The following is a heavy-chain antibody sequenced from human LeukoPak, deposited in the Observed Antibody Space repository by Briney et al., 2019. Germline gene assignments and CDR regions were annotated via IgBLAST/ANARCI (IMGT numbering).Heavy chain of an antibody. CDR1: GGSISSGDYY. V-gene: IGHV4-30-4*08. CDR3: ARVVPAAILDY. D-gene: IGHD2-2*02. J-gene: IGHJ4*02. CDR2: IYYSGST. Sequence: PSQTLSLTCTVSGGSISSGDYYWSWIRQPPGKGLEWIGYIYYSGSTYYNPSLESRVTISVDTSKNQFSLKLSSVTAADTAVHYCARVVPAAILDYWGQGTLVTVSS.